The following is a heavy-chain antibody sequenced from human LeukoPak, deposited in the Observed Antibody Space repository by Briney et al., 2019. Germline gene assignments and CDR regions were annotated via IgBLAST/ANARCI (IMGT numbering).Heavy chain of an antibody. Sequence: PGGSLRLSCAASGFTFSSYWMSWVRQAPGKGLEWVANIKQDGSEKYYVDSVKGRFTISRDNAKNSLYLQMNSLRAEDTAVYYCARVSYGSGSYRGSWFDPWGQGTLVTVSS. D-gene: IGHD3-10*01. CDR1: GFTFSSYW. V-gene: IGHV3-7*01. J-gene: IGHJ5*02. CDR2: IKQDGSEK. CDR3: ARVSYGSGSYRGSWFDP.